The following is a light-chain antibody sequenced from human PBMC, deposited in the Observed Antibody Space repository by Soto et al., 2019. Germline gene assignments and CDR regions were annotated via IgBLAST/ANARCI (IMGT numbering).Light chain of an antibody. V-gene: IGKV1-33*01. Sequence: QMTQSPSSLSASIGDRVTISCQASQDVGNFLNWYQQRPGKAPYLLIYDASNLDSGVSSRFSGSGSGRDFSFTITSLQPDDVATYFCQQYGSLPITFGQGTRLDMK. J-gene: IGKJ5*01. CDR2: DAS. CDR1: QDVGNF. CDR3: QQYGSLPIT.